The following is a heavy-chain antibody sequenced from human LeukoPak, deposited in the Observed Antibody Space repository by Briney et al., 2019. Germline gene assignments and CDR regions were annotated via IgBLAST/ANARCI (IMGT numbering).Heavy chain of an antibody. D-gene: IGHD4-23*01. V-gene: IGHV1-2*02. Sequence: GASVKVSCKASGYTFTGYYMHWVRQAPGQGLEWMGWINPNSGGTNCAQKFQGRVTMTRDTSISTAYMELSRLRSDDTAVYYCARVSYYGGNSAPFSVWGQGTLVTVSS. CDR3: ARVSYYGGNSAPFSV. J-gene: IGHJ4*02. CDR2: INPNSGGT. CDR1: GYTFTGYY.